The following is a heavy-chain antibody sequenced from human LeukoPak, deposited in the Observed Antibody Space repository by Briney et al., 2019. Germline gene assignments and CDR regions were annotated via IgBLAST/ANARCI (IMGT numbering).Heavy chain of an antibody. V-gene: IGHV4-61*02. CDR1: GGSISSGSYY. CDR2: IYTSGST. D-gene: IGHD3-10*01. CDR3: ARSYYGSAPAFDI. Sequence: SETLSLTCTVSGGSISSGSYYWSWIRQPAGKGLEWIGRIYTSGSTNYNPSLKSRVTISVDTSKNQFSLKLSSVTAADTAVYYCARSYYGSAPAFDIWGQGTMVTVSS. J-gene: IGHJ3*02.